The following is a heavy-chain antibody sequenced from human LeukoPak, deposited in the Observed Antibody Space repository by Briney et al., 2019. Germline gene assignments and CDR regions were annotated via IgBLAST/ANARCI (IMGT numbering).Heavy chain of an antibody. V-gene: IGHV3-23*01. CDR2: ISGSGGST. CDR3: AKDRAHYYDSSGYY. D-gene: IGHD3-22*01. CDR1: GFTFSSYA. J-gene: IGHJ4*02. Sequence: HPGGSLRLSCAASGFTFSSYAMSWVRQAPGKELEWVSAISGSGGSTYYADSVKGRFTISRDNSKNTLYLQMNSLRAEDTAVYYCAKDRAHYYDSSGYYWGQGTLVTVSS.